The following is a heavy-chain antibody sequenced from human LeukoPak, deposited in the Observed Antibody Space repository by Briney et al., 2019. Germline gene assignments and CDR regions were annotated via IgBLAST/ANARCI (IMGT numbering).Heavy chain of an antibody. D-gene: IGHD3-22*01. CDR2: INTDETIT. CDR1: GFTFSSYW. J-gene: IGHJ4*02. V-gene: IGHV3-74*01. Sequence: GSLRLSCAASGFTFSSYWMHWVRQAPGKGLVWVSRINTDETITTYADSVKGRFTIPRDNAKNTLYLQMNSLRAEDTAVYYCARATYYYDSSGYRAVYYFDYWGQGTLVTVSS. CDR3: ARATYYYDSSGYRAVYYFDY.